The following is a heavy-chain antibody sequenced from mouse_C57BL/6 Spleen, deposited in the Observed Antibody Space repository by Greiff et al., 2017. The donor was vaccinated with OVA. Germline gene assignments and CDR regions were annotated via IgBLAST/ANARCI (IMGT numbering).Heavy chain of an antibody. Sequence: VKLVESGPGLVAPSQSLSITCTVSGFSLTSYAISWVRQPPGKGLEWLGVLWTGGGTNYNSALKSRLSISKDNSKSQVFLKMNSLQTDDTARYYCARKGSNYEDYAMDYWGQGTSVTVSS. V-gene: IGHV2-9-1*01. CDR3: ARKGSNYEDYAMDY. CDR1: GFSLTSYA. J-gene: IGHJ4*01. CDR2: LWTGGGT. D-gene: IGHD2-5*01.